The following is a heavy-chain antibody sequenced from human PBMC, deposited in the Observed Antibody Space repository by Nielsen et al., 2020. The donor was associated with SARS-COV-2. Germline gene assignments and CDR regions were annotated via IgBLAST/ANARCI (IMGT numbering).Heavy chain of an antibody. CDR2: ISYDGSNK. D-gene: IGHD4-23*01. J-gene: IGHJ6*02. V-gene: IGHV3-30*18. CDR3: AKPPYGGNSNYYYGMDV. CDR1: GFTFSSYG. Sequence: GESLKISCAASGFTFSSYGMHWVRQAPGKGLEWVAVISYDGSNKYYADSVKGRFTISRDNSKNTLYLQMNSLRAEDTAVYYCAKPPYGGNSNYYYGMDVWGQGTTVTVSS.